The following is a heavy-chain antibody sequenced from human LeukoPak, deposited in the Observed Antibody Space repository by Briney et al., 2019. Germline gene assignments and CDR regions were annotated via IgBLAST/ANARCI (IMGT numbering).Heavy chain of an antibody. CDR2: IIPIFGTT. D-gene: IGHD4-17*01. Sequence: SVKVSCKASGGTFSNYALSWVRQAPGQGLEWMGGIIPIFGTTNYAQKFQGRVTITTDESTGTAYMELISPRSEDTAIYYCARDRATTVTKSFAFDIWGQGTMVTVSS. CDR1: GGTFSNYA. CDR3: ARDRATTVTKSFAFDI. J-gene: IGHJ3*02. V-gene: IGHV1-69*05.